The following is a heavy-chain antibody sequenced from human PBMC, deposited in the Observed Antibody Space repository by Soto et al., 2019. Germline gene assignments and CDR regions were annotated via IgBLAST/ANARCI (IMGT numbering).Heavy chain of an antibody. V-gene: IGHV1-2*04. Sequence: ASVKVSCKASGYTFIDYYIHWLRQAPGQGLEWMGWIKPNSGGTNYAQKFQGWVTVTRDTSISTSYMEVNRLKSDDTAVYYCARGGRLSPWNYISFDYWGQGTLVTVSS. J-gene: IGHJ4*02. CDR2: IKPNSGGT. CDR1: GYTFIDYY. D-gene: IGHD1-7*01. CDR3: ARGGRLSPWNYISFDY.